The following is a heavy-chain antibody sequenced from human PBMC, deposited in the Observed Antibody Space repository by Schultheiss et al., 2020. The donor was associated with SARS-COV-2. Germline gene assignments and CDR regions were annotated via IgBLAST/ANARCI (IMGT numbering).Heavy chain of an antibody. D-gene: IGHD1-14*01. CDR3: VRGYNTNWGRGTDAFDI. Sequence: ASVKVSCKTSGYIFTSYSFSWVRQAPGQGLEWMGWINPNSGGTNYAQNFQGWVTMTGDTSISTAYMELSSLRSDDTAVYYCVRGYNTNWGRGTDAFDIWGQGTMVTVSS. V-gene: IGHV1-2*04. J-gene: IGHJ3*02. CDR2: INPNSGGT. CDR1: GYIFTSYS.